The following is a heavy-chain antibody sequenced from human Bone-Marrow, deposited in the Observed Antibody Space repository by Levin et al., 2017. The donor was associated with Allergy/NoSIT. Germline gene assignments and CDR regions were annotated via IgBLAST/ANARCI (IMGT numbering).Heavy chain of an antibody. Sequence: HSGGSLRLSCAASGFTFSSYAMSWVRQAPGKGLEWVSAISGSGGSTYYADSVKGRFTISRDNSKNTLYLQMNSLRAEDTAVYYCAKDSWGAYAPDIWGQGTMVTVSS. CDR1: GFTFSSYA. J-gene: IGHJ3*02. CDR3: AKDSWGAYAPDI. CDR2: ISGSGGST. V-gene: IGHV3-23*01. D-gene: IGHD2-2*01.